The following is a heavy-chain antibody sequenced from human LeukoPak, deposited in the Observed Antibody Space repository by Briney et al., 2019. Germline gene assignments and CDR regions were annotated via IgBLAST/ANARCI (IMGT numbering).Heavy chain of an antibody. V-gene: IGHV3-21*01. CDR2: ISSSSSYI. D-gene: IGHD2-15*01. CDR3: ARLALSYCSGGSCYSYGMDV. J-gene: IGHJ6*02. CDR1: GFTFSSYS. Sequence: GGSLRLSCAASGFTFSSYSMNWVRQAPGKGLEWVSSISSSSSYIYYADSVKGRFTICRDNAKNSLYLQMNSLRAEDTAVNYCARLALSYCSGGSCYSYGMDVWGQGTTVTVSS.